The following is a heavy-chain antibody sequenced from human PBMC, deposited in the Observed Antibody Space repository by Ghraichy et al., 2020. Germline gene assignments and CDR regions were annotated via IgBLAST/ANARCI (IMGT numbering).Heavy chain of an antibody. CDR3: ARVITMVRGGTYSNWFDP. CDR2: IYYSGST. Sequence: ESLNISCTVSGGSISSYYWSWIRQPPGKGLEWIGHIYYSGSTNYNPSLKSRVTISVDTAKNQFSLKLSSVTAADTAVYYCARVITMVRGGTYSNWFDPWGQGTLVTVSS. D-gene: IGHD3-10*01. CDR1: GGSISSYY. J-gene: IGHJ5*02. V-gene: IGHV4-59*01.